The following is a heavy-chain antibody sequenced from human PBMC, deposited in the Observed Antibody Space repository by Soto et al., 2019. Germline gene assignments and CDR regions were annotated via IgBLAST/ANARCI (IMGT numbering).Heavy chain of an antibody. D-gene: IGHD4-4*01. V-gene: IGHV1-2*04. CDR1: GYTFTGYY. J-gene: IGHJ6*03. CDR3: ARGSSNSPYYYYYYMDV. Sequence: GASVKVSCTDSGYTFTGYYMHWVRQAPGQGLEWMGWINPNSGGTNYAQKFQGWVTMTRDTSISTAYMELSRLRSDDTAVYYCARGSSNSPYYYYYYMDVWGKGTTVTVSS. CDR2: INPNSGGT.